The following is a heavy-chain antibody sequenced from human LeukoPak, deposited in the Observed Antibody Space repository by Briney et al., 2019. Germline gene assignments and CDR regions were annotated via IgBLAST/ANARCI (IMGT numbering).Heavy chain of an antibody. D-gene: IGHD2-21*01. Sequence: PSETLSLTCTVYGGSFSGYYWSWIRQPPGKGLEWIGEINHSGSTNYNPSLKSRVTISVDTSKNQFSLKLSSVTAADTAVYYCARLIPTTYSINYYYYYYMDVWGKGTTVTISS. CDR3: ARLIPTTYSINYYYYYYMDV. CDR2: INHSGST. V-gene: IGHV4-34*01. CDR1: GGSFSGYY. J-gene: IGHJ6*03.